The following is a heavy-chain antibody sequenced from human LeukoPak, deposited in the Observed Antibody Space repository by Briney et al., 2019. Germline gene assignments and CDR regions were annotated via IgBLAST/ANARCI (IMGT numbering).Heavy chain of an antibody. Sequence: GGSLRHSCAASGFTFSNAWMTWVRQAPGKGLEWVGRIKSITHGGTTDYAAPVKGRFTISRDDSKNTLYLQMDSLKTEDTAVYYCSTDAGLRALGGQGTLVTVSS. CDR2: IKSITHGGTT. CDR1: GFTFSNAW. V-gene: IGHV3-15*01. J-gene: IGHJ4*02. D-gene: IGHD1-14*01. CDR3: STDAGLRAL.